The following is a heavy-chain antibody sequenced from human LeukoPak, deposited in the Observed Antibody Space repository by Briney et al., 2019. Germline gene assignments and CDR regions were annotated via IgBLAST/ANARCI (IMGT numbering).Heavy chain of an antibody. CDR1: GYTFTGYY. J-gene: IGHJ4*02. CDR2: INPNSGGT. Sequence: VASVKVSCKASGYTFTGYYTHWVRQAPGQGLEWMGWINPNSGGTNYAQKFQGRVTMTRDTSISTAYMEPSRLRSDDTAVYYCARAHYYDSSGYRYYFDYWGQGTLVTVSS. CDR3: ARAHYYDSSGYRYYFDY. V-gene: IGHV1-2*02. D-gene: IGHD3-22*01.